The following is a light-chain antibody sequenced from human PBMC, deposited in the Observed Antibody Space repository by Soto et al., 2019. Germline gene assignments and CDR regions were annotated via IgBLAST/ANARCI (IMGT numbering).Light chain of an antibody. CDR2: GAS. CDR1: QSVATN. V-gene: IGKV3-15*01. CDR3: QQYDNWPPPT. J-gene: IGKJ5*01. Sequence: ETVMTQSPVTLSVSPGERATLSCRASQSVATNLAWYQQKPGQAPRLLIYGASTRASGVPARFSGSGSGTDFTLTISSLESDDFAVYYCQQYDNWPPPTFGQGTRLEIK.